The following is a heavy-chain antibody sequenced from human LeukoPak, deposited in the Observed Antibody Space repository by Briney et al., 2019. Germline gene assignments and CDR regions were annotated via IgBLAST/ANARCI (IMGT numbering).Heavy chain of an antibody. J-gene: IGHJ3*02. CDR1: GYTLTELS. V-gene: IGHV1-24*01. CDR2: FDPEDGKT. Sequence: GASVKVSCKVSGYTLTELSMHWVRQAPGKGLEWMGGFDPEDGKTIYAQKFQGRVTMTEDTSTDTAYMELSSLRSEDTAVYYCATKAVIVVVTDHDAFDIWGQGTMVTVSS. D-gene: IGHD3-22*01. CDR3: ATKAVIVVVTDHDAFDI.